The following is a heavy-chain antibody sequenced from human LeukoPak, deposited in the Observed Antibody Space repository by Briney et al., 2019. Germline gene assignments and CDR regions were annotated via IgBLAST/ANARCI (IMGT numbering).Heavy chain of an antibody. Sequence: GGSLRLSCAGSGFTFSSNPLSWVRQAPGKGLEWVSAINPSGGNTYYADSVKGRFTISRHNSKNTLYLQMNSLRAEDTAVYYCARGLTVTNYYYYGMDVWGQGTTVTVSS. V-gene: IGHV3-23*01. CDR1: GFTFSSNP. CDR3: ARGLTVTNYYYYGMDV. J-gene: IGHJ6*02. CDR2: INPSGGNT. D-gene: IGHD4-17*01.